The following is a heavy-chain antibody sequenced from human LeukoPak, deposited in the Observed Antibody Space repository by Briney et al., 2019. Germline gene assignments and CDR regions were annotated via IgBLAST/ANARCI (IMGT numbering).Heavy chain of an antibody. J-gene: IGHJ4*02. CDR1: GYTFTSYY. D-gene: IGHD3-22*01. V-gene: IGHV1-46*01. CDR3: ARGGPSSGYSSPLYFFDY. Sequence: ASVKVSCKASGYTFTSYYMHWVRQAPGQGLEWMGIINPSGGSTSYAQKFQGRVTMTRDTSTRTVYMELSSLRSEDTAVYYCARGGPSSGYSSPLYFFDYWGQGTLVTVSS. CDR2: INPSGGST.